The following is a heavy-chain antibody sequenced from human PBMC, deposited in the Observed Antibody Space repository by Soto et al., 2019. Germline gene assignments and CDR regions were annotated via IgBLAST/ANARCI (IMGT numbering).Heavy chain of an antibody. CDR2: MNPNSGNT. CDR3: ARGRTGYDFWSSYYYYYYGMDV. J-gene: IGHJ6*02. Sequence: ASVKVSSKASGYTFTSYDINWVRQATGQGLEWMGWMNPNSGNTGYAQKFQGRVTMTRNTSISTAYMELSSLRSEDTAVYYCARGRTGYDFWSSYYYYYYGMDVWGQGTTVIVSS. CDR1: GYTFTSYD. D-gene: IGHD3-3*01. V-gene: IGHV1-8*01.